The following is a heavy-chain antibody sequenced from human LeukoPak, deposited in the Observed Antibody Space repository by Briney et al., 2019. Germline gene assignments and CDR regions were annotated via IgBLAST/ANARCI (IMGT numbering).Heavy chain of an antibody. D-gene: IGHD3-22*01. J-gene: IGHJ4*02. CDR2: ISAYNGNT. Sequence: ASVKVSCKASGYTFTSCGISWVRQAPGQGLEWMGWISAYNGNTNYAQKLQGRVTMTTDTSTSTAYMELRSLRSDDTAVYYCARDRRALYYYDSSGYPNFDYWGQGTLVTVSS. V-gene: IGHV1-18*01. CDR3: ARDRRALYYYDSSGYPNFDY. CDR1: GYTFTSCG.